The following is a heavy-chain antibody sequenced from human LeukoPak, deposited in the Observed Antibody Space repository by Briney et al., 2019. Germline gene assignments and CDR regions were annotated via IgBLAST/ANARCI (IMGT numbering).Heavy chain of an antibody. D-gene: IGHD6-6*01. CDR2: IIPVFGTA. J-gene: IGHJ4*02. Sequence: SVKVSCKASGGTFSSYAISWVRQAPGQGLEWMGGIIPVFGTANYAQKFQGRVTITADESTSTAYMELSSLRSEDTAVYYCAGAYSSSISYFDYWGQGTLVTVSS. V-gene: IGHV1-69*13. CDR1: GGTFSSYA. CDR3: AGAYSSSISYFDY.